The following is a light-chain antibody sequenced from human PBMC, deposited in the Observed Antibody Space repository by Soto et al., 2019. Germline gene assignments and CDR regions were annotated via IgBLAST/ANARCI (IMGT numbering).Light chain of an antibody. V-gene: IGLV2-8*01. CDR3: SSYAGSNRI. CDR1: SSDVGGYNY. J-gene: IGLJ1*01. Sequence: QPVLTQPPSASGSPGQSVTISCTGTSSDVGGYNYVSWYQQHPGKAPKLMIYEVSKRPSGVPDRFSGSKSGNTASLTVSGLQAEDEADYYCSSYAGSNRIFGTGTQLTVL. CDR2: EVS.